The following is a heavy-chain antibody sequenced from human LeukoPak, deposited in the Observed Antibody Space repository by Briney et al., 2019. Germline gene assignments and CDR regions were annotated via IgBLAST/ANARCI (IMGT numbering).Heavy chain of an antibody. CDR2: IYYSGST. J-gene: IGHJ4*02. CDR3: ARANSEGQLVDY. V-gene: IGHV4-59*01. CDR1: GGSISSYY. Sequence: SETLSLTCTVSGGSISSYYWSWIRQPPGKGLEWIGYIYYSGSTNYNPSLKSRVTISVDTSKNQFSLKLSSVTAADTAVYYCARANSEGQLVDYWGQGTLVTVSS. D-gene: IGHD6-13*01.